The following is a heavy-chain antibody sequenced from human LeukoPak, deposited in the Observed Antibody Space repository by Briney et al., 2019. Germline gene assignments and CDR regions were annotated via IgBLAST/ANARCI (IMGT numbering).Heavy chain of an antibody. CDR2: ISWSSGII. D-gene: IGHD1-26*01. CDR3: AKDPASGSYFFDY. V-gene: IGHV3-9*01. Sequence: GGSLRLSCAASGFIFDDHGMHWVRQAPGKGLEWVSGISWSSGIIGYADSVKGRFTISRDNAKNSLDLQMESLRAEDTAVYYCAKDPASGSYFFDYWGQGTLVTVSS. J-gene: IGHJ4*02. CDR1: GFIFDDHG.